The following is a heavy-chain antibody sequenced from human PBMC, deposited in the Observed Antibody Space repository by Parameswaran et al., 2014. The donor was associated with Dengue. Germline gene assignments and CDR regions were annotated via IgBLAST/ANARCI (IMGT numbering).Heavy chain of an antibody. CDR2: IIGSGGST. CDR3: AKESMGFNFTWPPREYNYGMDV. J-gene: IGHJ6*02. V-gene: IGHV3-23*01. Sequence: VRQAPGKGLEWVSRIIGSGGSTYYADSVKGRFTISRDNSKNTLYVQMNSLRAEDTAIYYCAKESMGFNFTWPPREYNYGMDVWGQGTTVTVSS. D-gene: IGHD2/OR15-2a*01.